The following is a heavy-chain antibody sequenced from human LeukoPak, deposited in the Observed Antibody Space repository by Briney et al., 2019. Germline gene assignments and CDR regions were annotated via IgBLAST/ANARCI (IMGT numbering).Heavy chain of an antibody. CDR3: AKRMDIVVVPAADFDY. J-gene: IGHJ4*02. Sequence: PGGSLRLSCAASGFTSSSYGMHWVRQAPGMGLEWVAFIRYDGSNKYYADSVKGRFTISRDNSKNTLYLQMNSLRAEDTAVYYCAKRMDIVVVPAADFDYWGQGTLVTVSS. D-gene: IGHD2-2*03. CDR2: IRYDGSNK. V-gene: IGHV3-30*02. CDR1: GFTSSSYG.